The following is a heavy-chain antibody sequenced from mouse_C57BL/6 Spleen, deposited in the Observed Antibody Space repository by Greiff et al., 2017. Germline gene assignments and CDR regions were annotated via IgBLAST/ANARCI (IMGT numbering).Heavy chain of an antibody. CDR1: GYKFTDYY. Sequence: VQLQQSGPELVKPGASVKISCKASGYKFTDYYMNWVKQSHGKSLEWIGDINPNNGGTSYNQKFKGKATVTVDKSSSTAYMELRSLTSEDSAVYYCARKNYAYAMDDWGQGTSVTVSS. D-gene: IGHD1-1*01. J-gene: IGHJ4*01. CDR3: ARKNYAYAMDD. CDR2: INPNNGGT. V-gene: IGHV1-26*01.